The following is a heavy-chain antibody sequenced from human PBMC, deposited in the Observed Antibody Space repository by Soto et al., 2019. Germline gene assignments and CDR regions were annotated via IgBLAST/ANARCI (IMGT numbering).Heavy chain of an antibody. J-gene: IGHJ5*02. Sequence: SETLSLTSTVAGGSISSSSYYWGWIRQPPGKGLEWIGSIYYSGSTYYNPSLKSRVTISVDTSKNQFSLKLSSVTAADTAVYYCASPKIAFYNWFDPWVQGTLVTVSS. V-gene: IGHV4-39*01. CDR2: IYYSGST. CDR1: GGSISSSSYY. CDR3: ASPKIAFYNWFDP. D-gene: IGHD3-3*02.